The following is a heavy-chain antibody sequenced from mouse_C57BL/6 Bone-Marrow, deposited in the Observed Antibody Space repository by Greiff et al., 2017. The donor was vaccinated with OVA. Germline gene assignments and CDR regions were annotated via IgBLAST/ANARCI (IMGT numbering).Heavy chain of an antibody. CDR1: GFTFSSYA. CDR3: AREGPFTQDY. D-gene: IGHD1-1*01. Sequence: DVQLVESGGGLVKPGGSLKLSCAASGFTFSSYAMSWVRQTPEKRLEWVATISDGGSYTYYPDNVKGRFTISRDNAKNNLYLQMSHLKSEDTAMYYCAREGPFTQDYWGQGTSVTVSS. J-gene: IGHJ4*01. V-gene: IGHV5-4*01. CDR2: ISDGGSYT.